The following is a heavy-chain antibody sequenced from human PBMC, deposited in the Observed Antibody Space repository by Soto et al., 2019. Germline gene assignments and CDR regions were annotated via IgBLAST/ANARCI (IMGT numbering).Heavy chain of an antibody. V-gene: IGHV1-69*01. D-gene: IGHD3-3*01. J-gene: IGHJ4*02. CDR1: ADSFSSYG. CDR2: IIPIFGTT. Sequence: QVQLVQSGAEVKEPGSAVKVSCKAPADSFSSYGISWVRQAPGQGLEWMGGIIPIFGTTNYAEKFQGRVTIPADESMITAYMELSSLRSEDTALYYCARVFPDGWVEPGVVRGYLDTWGRGTLVTVSS. CDR3: ARVFPDGWVEPGVVRGYLDT.